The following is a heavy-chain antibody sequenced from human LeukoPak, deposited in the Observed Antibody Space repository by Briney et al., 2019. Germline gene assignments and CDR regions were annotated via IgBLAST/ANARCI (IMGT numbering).Heavy chain of an antibody. CDR3: VRGLTGYSYFFDY. D-gene: IGHD3-10*01. V-gene: IGHV4-39*07. CDR1: GGSISSSSYY. Sequence: SETLSLTCTVSGGSISSSSYYWGWIRQPPGKGLEWIESIYYSGSTYYNPSLKSRLAISVDTSKNHFSLNLTSVTAADTAVYYCVRGLTGYSYFFDYWGQGALVTVSS. J-gene: IGHJ4*02. CDR2: IYYSGST.